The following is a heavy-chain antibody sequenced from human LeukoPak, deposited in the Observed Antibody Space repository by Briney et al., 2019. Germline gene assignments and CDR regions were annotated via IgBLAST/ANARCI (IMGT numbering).Heavy chain of an antibody. V-gene: IGHV4-34*01. D-gene: IGHD1-1*01. CDR2: INHSGST. J-gene: IGHJ4*02. CDR1: GGSFSGYY. Sequence: KPSETLSLTCAVYGGSFSGYYWSWIRQPPGKGLEWIGEINHSGSTNYNPSLKSRVTISVDTSKNQFSLKLSSVTAADTAVYYCARTGTTLFYDYWGQGTLVTVSS. CDR3: ARTGTTLFYDY.